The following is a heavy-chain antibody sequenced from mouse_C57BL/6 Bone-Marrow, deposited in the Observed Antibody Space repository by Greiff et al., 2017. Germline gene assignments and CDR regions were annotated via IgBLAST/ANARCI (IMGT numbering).Heavy chain of an antibody. Sequence: QVQLQQPGAELVMPGASVKLSCKASGYTFTSYWMHWVKQRPGQGLEWIGEIDPSDSYTNYNQKFKGKSTLTVAKSSSTTYMQLSSLTSEDSAVYYCARSNWVYAMDYWGRGTSVTVSS. CDR2: IDPSDSYT. V-gene: IGHV1-69*01. CDR3: ARSNWVYAMDY. J-gene: IGHJ4*01. D-gene: IGHD4-1*02. CDR1: GYTFTSYW.